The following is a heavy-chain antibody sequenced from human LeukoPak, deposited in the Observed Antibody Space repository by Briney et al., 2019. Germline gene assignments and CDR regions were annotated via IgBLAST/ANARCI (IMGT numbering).Heavy chain of an antibody. CDR1: GGSISSSNW. J-gene: IGHJ5*02. CDR2: IYHSGST. V-gene: IGHV4-4*02. Sequence: SETLSLTCAVSGGSISSSNWWSWVRQPPGKGLEWIGEIYHSGSTNYNPSLKSRVTISVDKSKNQFSLKLSSVTAADTAVYYCARAPDPYDYVWGSYRLGFDPWGQGTLVTVSS. CDR3: ARAPDPYDYVWGSYRLGFDP. D-gene: IGHD3-16*02.